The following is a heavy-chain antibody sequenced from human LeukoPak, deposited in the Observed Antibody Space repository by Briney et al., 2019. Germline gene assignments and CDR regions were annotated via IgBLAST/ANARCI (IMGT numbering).Heavy chain of an antibody. V-gene: IGHV3-30*18. CDR2: ISYDGSNK. D-gene: IGHD6-19*01. CDR1: GFTFSSYG. Sequence: PGGSLRLSCAASGFTFSSYGMHWVRQAPGKGLEWVAVISYDGSNKYYADSVKGRFTISRDNSKNTLYLQMNSLRAEDTAVYYCANGIQDSSVRPTPAFDYWGQGTQVTVSS. J-gene: IGHJ4*02. CDR3: ANGIQDSSVRPTPAFDY.